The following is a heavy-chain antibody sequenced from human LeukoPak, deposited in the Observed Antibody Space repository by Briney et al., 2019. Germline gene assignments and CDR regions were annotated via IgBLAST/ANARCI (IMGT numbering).Heavy chain of an antibody. CDR2: INPNSGGT. J-gene: IGHJ4*02. D-gene: IGHD6-19*01. CDR1: GYTFTGYY. V-gene: IGHV1-2*02. Sequence: ASVKVSCKASGYTFTGYYMHWLRQAPGQGLEWMGWINPNSGGTNYAQKFQGRVTMTRDTSISTAYMELSRLRSDDTAVYYCATEHGIAVAGRDYWGQGTLVTVSS. CDR3: ATEHGIAVAGRDY.